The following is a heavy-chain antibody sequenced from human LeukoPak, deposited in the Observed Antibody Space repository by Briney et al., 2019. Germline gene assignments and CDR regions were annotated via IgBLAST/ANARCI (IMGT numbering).Heavy chain of an antibody. V-gene: IGHV1-69*01. J-gene: IGHJ4*02. CDR1: GGTFSSYA. CDR2: IIPIFGTA. Sequence: SVKVSCKASGGTFSSYAINWVRQAPGQGLEWMGGIIPIFGTANYAQKFQDRVTITADESTSTAYMELSSLRSEVTAIYYCASRLYCSNTRCRNFPFAYWGQGTLVTVSS. CDR3: ASRLYCSNTRCRNFPFAY. D-gene: IGHD2-2*01.